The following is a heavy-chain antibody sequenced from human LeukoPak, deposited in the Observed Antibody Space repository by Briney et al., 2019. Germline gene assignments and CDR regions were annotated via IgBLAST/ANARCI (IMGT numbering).Heavy chain of an antibody. V-gene: IGHV4-34*01. CDR1: GGSFSGYY. CDR3: ASTEIYGDYVAGYFQH. D-gene: IGHD4-17*01. J-gene: IGHJ1*01. CDR2: INHSGST. Sequence: SETLSLTCAVYGGSFSGYYWSWIRQPPGKGLEWIGEINHSGSTNYNPSLKSRVTISVDTSKNQFSLKLSSVTAADTAVYYCASTEIYGDYVAGYFQHWGQGTLVTVSS.